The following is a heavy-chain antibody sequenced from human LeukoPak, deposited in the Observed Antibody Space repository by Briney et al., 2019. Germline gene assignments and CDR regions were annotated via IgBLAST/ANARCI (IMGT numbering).Heavy chain of an antibody. J-gene: IGHJ4*02. Sequence: GGSLRLSCAASGFTFSSYWMSWVRQAPGKGLEWVANIRQDGSEIYYVDSVKGRFTISRDNAKSSLYLQMNNLRAEDTAVYYCARTVAGWYYFDYWGQGTLVTVSS. CDR2: IRQDGSEI. CDR1: GFTFSSYW. D-gene: IGHD6-19*01. CDR3: ARTVAGWYYFDY. V-gene: IGHV3-7*03.